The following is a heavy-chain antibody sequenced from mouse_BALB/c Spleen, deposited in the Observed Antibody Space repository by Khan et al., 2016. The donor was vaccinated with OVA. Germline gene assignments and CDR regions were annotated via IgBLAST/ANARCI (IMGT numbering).Heavy chain of an antibody. CDR2: IYPGSGST. D-gene: IGHD1-1*01. J-gene: IGHJ2*01. CDR3: ARAGYGSLVY. V-gene: IGHV1-77*01. CDR1: GYTFTDYI. Sequence: QVQLQQSGPELVKPGASVKMSCKASGYTFTDYIINWVKQRTGQGLEWIGQIYPGSGSTYYNEKFKGKATLTADKSSNTANMQFSSLTSEDSVVYFCARAGYGSLVYWGQGTTLTVSS.